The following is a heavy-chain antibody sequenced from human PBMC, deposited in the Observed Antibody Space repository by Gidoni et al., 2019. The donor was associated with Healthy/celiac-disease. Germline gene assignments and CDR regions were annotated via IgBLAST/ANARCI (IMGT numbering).Heavy chain of an antibody. CDR1: GGSISSYY. Sequence: QVQLQESGPGLVKPAETRSRTCTVSGGSISSYYWSWIRQPAGKGLEWIGRIYTSGSTNYNPSLKSRVTMSVDTSKNHFSLKLRSVTAADTAVYYCARASSLARITYPWYFDLWGRGTLVTVSS. D-gene: IGHD3-10*01. CDR3: ARASSLARITYPWYFDL. V-gene: IGHV4-4*07. CDR2: IYTSGST. J-gene: IGHJ2*01.